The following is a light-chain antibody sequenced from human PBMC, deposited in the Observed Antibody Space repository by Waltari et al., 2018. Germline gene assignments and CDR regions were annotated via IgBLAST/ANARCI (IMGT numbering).Light chain of an antibody. CDR3: QQSYSTPRT. CDR1: QGINIF. Sequence: DIQMTQSPSSLSASVGDRVTITCRASQGINIFLNWYQQKPGKSPNLLIYSASNLQSGGPSRFSGSGSGTDFILTISSLQPEDFATYYCQQSYSTPRTFGPGTKVEIK. V-gene: IGKV1-39*01. CDR2: SAS. J-gene: IGKJ1*01.